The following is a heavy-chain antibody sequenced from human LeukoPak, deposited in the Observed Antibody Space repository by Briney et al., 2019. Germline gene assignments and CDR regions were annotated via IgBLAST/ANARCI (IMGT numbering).Heavy chain of an antibody. V-gene: IGHV3-15*01. Sequence: GGSLRLPCAASGFTFSDAWMNWVRQAPGKGLEWVGRIKSKTDGGTSDYAAPVKGRFTISRDDSKNTLYVQMNSLKTEDTAVYYCMRGPPWGYWGQGTLVTVSS. J-gene: IGHJ4*02. CDR1: GFTFSDAW. D-gene: IGHD7-27*01. CDR3: MRGPPWGY. CDR2: IKSKTDGGTS.